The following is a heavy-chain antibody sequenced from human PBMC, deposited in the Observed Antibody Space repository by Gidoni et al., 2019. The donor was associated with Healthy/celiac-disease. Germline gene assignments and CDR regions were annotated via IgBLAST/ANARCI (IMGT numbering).Heavy chain of an antibody. J-gene: IGHJ4*02. D-gene: IGHD3-22*01. Sequence: QVQLVQSGAEVKMPGPSVQVSCKASGGTFSSYAIRWVRQAPGQGREWMGMIIPLLGIANYAQKFQGRVTITADKSTSTAYMELSSLRSEDTAVYYCARADSSGPRGDYWGQGTLVTVSS. CDR2: IIPLLGIA. CDR1: GGTFSSYA. CDR3: ARADSSGPRGDY. V-gene: IGHV1-69*09.